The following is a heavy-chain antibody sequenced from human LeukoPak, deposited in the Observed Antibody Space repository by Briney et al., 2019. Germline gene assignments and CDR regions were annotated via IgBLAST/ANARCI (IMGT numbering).Heavy chain of an antibody. D-gene: IGHD2-2*02. V-gene: IGHV1-69*13. Sequence: ASVKVSCKPSGGTFSSYAISWVRQAPGQGLEWMGGIIPIFGTANYAQKFQGRVTITADESTSTAYMELSSLRSEDTAVYYCARGPLYCSSTSCYIRSYYYYYYMDVWGKGTTVTVSS. CDR2: IIPIFGTA. CDR3: ARGPLYCSSTSCYIRSYYYYYYMDV. CDR1: GGTFSSYA. J-gene: IGHJ6*03.